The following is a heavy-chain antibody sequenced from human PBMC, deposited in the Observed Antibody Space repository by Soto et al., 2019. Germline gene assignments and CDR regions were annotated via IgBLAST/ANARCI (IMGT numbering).Heavy chain of an antibody. J-gene: IGHJ4*02. Sequence: QVQLVESGGGVVQPGRSLRLSCAASGFTFSSYGMHWVRQAPGKGLEWVAVISYDGSNKYYADSVKGRFTISRDNSKNTLYLQMNSLRAEDTAVYYCAKLAIDYGSGSYYMGWAYPTDFDYWGQGTLVTVSS. CDR1: GFTFSSYG. V-gene: IGHV3-30*18. CDR2: ISYDGSNK. D-gene: IGHD3-10*01. CDR3: AKLAIDYGSGSYYMGWAYPTDFDY.